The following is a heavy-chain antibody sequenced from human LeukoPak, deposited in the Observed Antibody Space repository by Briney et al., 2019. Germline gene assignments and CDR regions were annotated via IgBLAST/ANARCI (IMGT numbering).Heavy chain of an antibody. J-gene: IGHJ4*02. V-gene: IGHV3-21*01. CDR3: ARDIRDYDL. CDR2: ISSTSTYI. Sequence: TGGSLRLSCAASGFTFSGYSMNWVRQAPGEGLEWVSSISSTSTYIYYADSVRGRFTISRDNAKNTVYLEMHSLRAEDTGLYYCARDIRDYDLWGQGTLVTVSS. CDR1: GFTFSGYS. D-gene: IGHD2-21*01.